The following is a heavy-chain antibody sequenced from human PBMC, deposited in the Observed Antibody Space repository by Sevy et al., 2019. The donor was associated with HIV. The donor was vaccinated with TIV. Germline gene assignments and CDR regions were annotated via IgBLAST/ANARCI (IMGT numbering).Heavy chain of an antibody. CDR2: ISGRGGST. CDR1: GFTFSSYA. J-gene: IGHJ5*02. CDR3: AGYSRITMVRGVVNWFDP. Sequence: GGSLRLSCAASGFTFSSYAMSWVRQAPGKGLEWGSAISGRGGSTYYADSVKGRFTISRDNSKNKLYLKMNSLRAEVTAVYYCAGYSRITMVRGVVNWFDPWGQGTLVTVSS. V-gene: IGHV3-23*01. D-gene: IGHD3-10*01.